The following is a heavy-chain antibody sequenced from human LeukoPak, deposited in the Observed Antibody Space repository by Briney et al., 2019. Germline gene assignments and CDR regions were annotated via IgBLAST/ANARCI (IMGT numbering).Heavy chain of an antibody. V-gene: IGHV4-30-4*08. CDR3: ARSTGSTMFIDY. CDR1: GASISSGDYY. D-gene: IGHD3-10*02. CDR2: IYYSGST. Sequence: SETLSLTCTVSGASISSGDYYWSWIRQPPGKGLEWIGYIYYSGSTYHNPSLKSRVIISVDTSKNQFSLKLNSVTAADTAVYYCARSTGSTMFIDYWGQGTLVTVSS. J-gene: IGHJ4*02.